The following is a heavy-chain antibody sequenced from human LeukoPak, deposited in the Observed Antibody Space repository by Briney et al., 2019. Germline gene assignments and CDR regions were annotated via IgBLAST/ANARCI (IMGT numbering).Heavy chain of an antibody. D-gene: IGHD5-12*01. V-gene: IGHV3-15*01. CDR2: IKSKTDGGTT. Sequence: GGSLRLSCAASGFTFSNAWMSWVRHAPGKGLEWVCRIKSKTDGGTTDYAAPVKGRFTISRDDSKNTLYLQMNSLKTEDTAVYYCTTGSGYDSFWGQGTLVTVSS. CDR3: TTGSGYDSF. CDR1: GFTFSNAW. J-gene: IGHJ4*02.